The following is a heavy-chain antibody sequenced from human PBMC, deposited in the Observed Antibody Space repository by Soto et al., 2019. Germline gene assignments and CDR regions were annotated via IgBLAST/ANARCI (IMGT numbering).Heavy chain of an antibody. V-gene: IGHV4-39*01. CDR1: GGSISSSSYY. CDR2: IYYSGST. Sequence: SETLSLTCTVSGGSISSSSYYWGWIRQPPGKGLEWIGSIYYSGSTYYNPSLKSRVTISVDTSKNQFSLKLSSVTAADTAVYYCARRPLKNFPCMDVWGQGTTVTVSS. J-gene: IGHJ6*02. CDR3: ARRPLKNFPCMDV.